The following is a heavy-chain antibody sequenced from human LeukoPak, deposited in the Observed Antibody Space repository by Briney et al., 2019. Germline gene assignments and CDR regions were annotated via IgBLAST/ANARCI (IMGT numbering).Heavy chain of an antibody. CDR1: GYTLTELS. V-gene: IGHV1-24*01. J-gene: IGHJ6*03. D-gene: IGHD3-10*01. CDR2: FDPEDGET. Sequence: ASVKVSCRVSGYTLTELSMHWVRQVPGKGLEWMGGFDPEDGETIYAQKFQGRVTMTEDTSTDTAYMELSSLRSEDTAVYYCATDSRRITMVRGVKYYYYYMDVWGKGTTATISS. CDR3: ATDSRRITMVRGVKYYYYYMDV.